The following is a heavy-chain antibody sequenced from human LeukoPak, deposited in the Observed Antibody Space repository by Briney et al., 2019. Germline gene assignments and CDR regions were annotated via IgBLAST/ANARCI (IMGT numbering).Heavy chain of an antibody. J-gene: IGHJ3*02. D-gene: IGHD5-18*01. Sequence: PSETLSLTCTVSGGSISNYYWSWIRQPAGKGLEWIGRIYTSGSTKYNPSLRSRVTMSVDTSKNQFSLKLSSVTAADTAVYYCARVGYNFGYAFDIWGQGTMVTVSS. CDR3: ARVGYNFGYAFDI. CDR1: GGSISNYY. V-gene: IGHV4-4*07. CDR2: IYTSGST.